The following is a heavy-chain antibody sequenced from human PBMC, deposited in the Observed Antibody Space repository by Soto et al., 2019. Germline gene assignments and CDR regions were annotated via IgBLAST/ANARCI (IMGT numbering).Heavy chain of an antibody. V-gene: IGHV4-34*01. D-gene: IGHD3-3*01. Sequence: PSETLSLTCAVYGGSFSGYYWSWIRQPPGKGLEWIGEINHSGSTNYNPSLKSRVTISVDTSKNQFSLKLSSVTAADTAVYYCARHHRGRRFLEWFYFDYWGQGTLVTVSS. J-gene: IGHJ4*02. CDR1: GGSFSGYY. CDR2: INHSGST. CDR3: ARHHRGRRFLEWFYFDY.